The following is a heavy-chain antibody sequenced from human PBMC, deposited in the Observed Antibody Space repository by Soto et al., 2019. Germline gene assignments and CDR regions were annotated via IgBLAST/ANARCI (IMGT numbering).Heavy chain of an antibody. CDR1: GGTFSSYA. D-gene: IGHD1-26*01. J-gene: IGHJ6*02. CDR3: ARADSGSYYYYYYGMDV. Sequence: SVKVSCKASGGTFSSYAISWVRQAPGQGLEWMGGIIPIFGTANYAQKFQGRVTMTADKSTSTAYMELSSLRSEDTAVYYCARADSGSYYYYYYGMDVWGQGTTVTVSS. CDR2: IIPIFGTA. V-gene: IGHV1-69*06.